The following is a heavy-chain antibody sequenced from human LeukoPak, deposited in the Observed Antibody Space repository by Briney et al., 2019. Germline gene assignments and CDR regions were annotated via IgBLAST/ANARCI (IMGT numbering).Heavy chain of an antibody. D-gene: IGHD2-15*01. CDR1: GFTFSSYG. Sequence: SGGSLRLSCAASGFTFSSYGMSWVRQAPGKGLEWVSAISGSGGSTYYADSVKGRSTISRDNSKNTLYLQMNSLRAEDTAVYYCAKAEVAYFDYWGQGTLVTVSS. CDR3: AKAEVAYFDY. CDR2: ISGSGGST. J-gene: IGHJ4*02. V-gene: IGHV3-23*01.